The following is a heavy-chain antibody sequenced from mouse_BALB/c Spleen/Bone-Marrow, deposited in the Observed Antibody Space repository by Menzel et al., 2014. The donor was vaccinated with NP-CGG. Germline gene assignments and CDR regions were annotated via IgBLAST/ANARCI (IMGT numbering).Heavy chain of an antibody. CDR2: ISSGGSYT. CDR3: ASQDSYALDS. CDR1: GFTFSTYA. V-gene: IGHV5-9-3*01. J-gene: IGHJ4*01. Sequence: EVQLQQSGGTLVKPGGSLKLSCAASGFTFSTYAMSWVRQTPEKRLEWVGTISSGGSYTYYPDSVKGRFTISRDNAKNTLYLQMSRLRSEDTAMYYCASQDSYALDSWGQGISVTVSS.